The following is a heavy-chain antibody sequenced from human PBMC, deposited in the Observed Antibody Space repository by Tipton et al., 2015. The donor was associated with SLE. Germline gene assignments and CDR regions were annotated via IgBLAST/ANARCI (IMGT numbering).Heavy chain of an antibody. CDR3: ARSHNSDTSGTLGN. Sequence: QSGPEVKKPGASVNVSCKASGYTFTNYYIHWVRRAPGQGLEWMGIINPSGGKTTHAQKFQGRVTMTRDTSTSTVYMQLNSLRSEDTAVYYCARSHNSDTSGTLGNWGQGTLVTVSS. D-gene: IGHD3-22*01. CDR1: GYTFTNYY. J-gene: IGHJ4*02. CDR2: INPSGGKT. V-gene: IGHV1-46*01.